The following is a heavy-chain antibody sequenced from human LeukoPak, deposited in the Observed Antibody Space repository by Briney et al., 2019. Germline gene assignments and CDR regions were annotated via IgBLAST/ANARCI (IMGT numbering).Heavy chain of an antibody. CDR2: IIPIFGTA. V-gene: IGHV1-69*06. D-gene: IGHD3-22*01. J-gene: IGHJ4*02. CDR1: GGTFSSYA. Sequence: GASVKVSCKASGGTFSSYAISWVRQAPGRGLEWMGGIIPIFGTANYAQKFQGRVTITADKSTSTAYMELSSLRSEDTAVYYCAREGSYYDSSGYYDWSHVYFDYWGQGTLVTVSS. CDR3: AREGSYYDSSGYYDWSHVYFDY.